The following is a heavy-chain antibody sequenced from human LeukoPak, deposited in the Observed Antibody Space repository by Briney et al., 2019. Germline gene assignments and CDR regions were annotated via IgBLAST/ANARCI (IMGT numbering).Heavy chain of an antibody. CDR2: ISDSGTHI. D-gene: IGHD4-17*01. J-gene: IGHJ4*02. Sequence: GSLRLSCAASGFSFSHCAMIWVRQAPGKGLEWVSGISDSGTHIYYTDSVKGRFTISRDNSKNTLYLQMNSLRAEDTAVYYCAKESPYGDYEYWGQGTLVTVSS. CDR3: AKESPYGDYEY. V-gene: IGHV3-23*01. CDR1: GFSFSHCA.